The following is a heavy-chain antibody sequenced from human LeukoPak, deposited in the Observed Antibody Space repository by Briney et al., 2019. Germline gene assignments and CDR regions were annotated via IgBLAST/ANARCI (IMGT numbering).Heavy chain of an antibody. V-gene: IGHV4-59*08. Sequence: SETPSLTCTVSGGSISSYYWSWIRQPPGKGLEWIGYIYYSGSTNYNPSLKSRVTISVDTSKNQFSLKLSSVTAADTAVYYCARQGVLHDYYYYGMDVWGQGTTVTVSS. D-gene: IGHD2/OR15-2a*01. J-gene: IGHJ6*02. CDR2: IYYSGST. CDR1: GGSISSYY. CDR3: ARQGVLHDYYYYGMDV.